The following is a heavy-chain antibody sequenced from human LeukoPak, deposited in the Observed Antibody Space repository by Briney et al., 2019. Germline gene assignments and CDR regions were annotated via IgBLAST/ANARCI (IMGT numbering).Heavy chain of an antibody. Sequence: SETLSLTCAVSGGSISSGDYSWSWIRQPPGKGLEWTGYIHHSGSTYYNPSLGSRVTISVDRSKNQFSLTLSSVTAADTAVYYCARCRDGYNYSCDYWGQGTLVTVSS. V-gene: IGHV4-30-2*01. D-gene: IGHD5-24*01. J-gene: IGHJ4*02. CDR2: IHHSGST. CDR3: ARCRDGYNYSCDY. CDR1: GGSISSGDYS.